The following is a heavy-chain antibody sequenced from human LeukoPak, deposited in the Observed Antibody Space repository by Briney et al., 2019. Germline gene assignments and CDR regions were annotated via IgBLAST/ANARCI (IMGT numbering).Heavy chain of an antibody. J-gene: IGHJ6*04. CDR1: GFTFTVYY. V-gene: IGHV3-11*06. CDR3: ARVGYCSSTSCYERDYYYYGMDV. Sequence: PGGSLRLSSAASGFTFTVYYMSWIRHAPGKGLEWVSYIRISSSYTNYADSVKGRFTISRDNTKNSLYLQMNSLRAEDTAVYYWARVGYCSSTSCYERDYYYYGMDVWGKGTTVTVSS. CDR2: IRISSSYT. D-gene: IGHD2-2*01.